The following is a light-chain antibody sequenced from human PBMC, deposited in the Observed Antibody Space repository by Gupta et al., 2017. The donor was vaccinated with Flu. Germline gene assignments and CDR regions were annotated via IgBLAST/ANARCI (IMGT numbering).Light chain of an antibody. CDR2: AAS. Sequence: DTQLTQSPSFLSASVGDRVTITCRASQGISSYLAWYQQKPGKAPKLLIYAASTLQSGVPSRFSGSGSWTEFTLTISSMQPQDFATYYCQQLNSYPPSFGQGTKLEIK. J-gene: IGKJ2*03. V-gene: IGKV1-9*01. CDR1: QGISSY. CDR3: QQLNSYPPS.